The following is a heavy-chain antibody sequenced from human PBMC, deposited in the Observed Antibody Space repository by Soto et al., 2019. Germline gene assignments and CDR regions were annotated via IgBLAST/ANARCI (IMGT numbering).Heavy chain of an antibody. CDR3: ARDHSLSTPLDGIYI. CDR1: GFTFTDYF. D-gene: IGHD3-3*02. Sequence: GGSLRLSCAASGFTFTDYFMSWIRQTPGRGLEWVSYISSSGSAIYYADSVKGRFTISRDNAQNSLYLQMNSLRVEDTAVYYCARDHSLSTPLDGIYIWGPGTTVTVSS. CDR2: ISSSGSAI. V-gene: IGHV3-11*01. J-gene: IGHJ6*02.